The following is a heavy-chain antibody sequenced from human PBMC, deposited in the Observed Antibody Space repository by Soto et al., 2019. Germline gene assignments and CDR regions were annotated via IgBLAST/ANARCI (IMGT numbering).Heavy chain of an antibody. CDR3: ARMGRYYVILTGYSLTIDY. J-gene: IGHJ4*02. V-gene: IGHV2-5*02. CDR2: IYWDDDK. D-gene: IGHD3-9*01. Sequence: QITLKESGPTLVKPTQTLTLTCTFSGFSLSTSGVGVGWIRQPPGKALEWLAIIYWDDDKRYSPSLKSRLTITQDTTKNQVVLTTTNLDPVDTSTYYCARMGRYYVILTGYSLTIDYWGQGTLGSVSS. CDR1: GFSLSTSGVG.